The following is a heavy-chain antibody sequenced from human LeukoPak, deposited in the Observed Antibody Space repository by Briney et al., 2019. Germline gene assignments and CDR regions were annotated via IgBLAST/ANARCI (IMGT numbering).Heavy chain of an antibody. CDR1: GGSISSSSYY. J-gene: IGHJ6*03. V-gene: IGHV4-39*07. CDR2: IYYSGST. CDR3: ASRRGDRDPYYYYYYYMDV. D-gene: IGHD2-21*02. Sequence: TSETLSLTCTVSGGSISSSSYYWGWIRQPPGKGLEWMGSIYYSGSTYYNPSLKSRVTISVDTSKNQFSLKLSSVTAADTAVYYCASRRGDRDPYYYYYYYMDVWGKGTTVTISS.